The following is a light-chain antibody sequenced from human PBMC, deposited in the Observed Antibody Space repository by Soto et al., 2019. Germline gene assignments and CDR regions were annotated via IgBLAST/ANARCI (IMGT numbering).Light chain of an antibody. J-gene: IGKJ5*01. CDR1: PSVTNF. V-gene: IGKV3-11*01. CDR2: GAF. CDR3: QQRNIWPPVT. Sequence: ELVLTQSPATQSLSPGERATLSCRASPSVTNFLAWYQQKPGQAPRLLIYGAFNRATGIPARFSGSGSGTDFTLTISSLEPEDSAIYYCQQRNIWPPVTFGQGTRLEIK.